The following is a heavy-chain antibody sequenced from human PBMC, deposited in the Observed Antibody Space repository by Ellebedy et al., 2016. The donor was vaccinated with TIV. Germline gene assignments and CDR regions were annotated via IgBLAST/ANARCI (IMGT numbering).Heavy chain of an antibody. CDR3: ARVGEVAATPCSY. D-gene: IGHD2-15*01. CDR2: IYPGDPDT. CDR1: GYSFTTYW. Sequence: GESLKISCKGSGYSFTTYWIGWVRQMSGKGLEWMGIIYPGDPDTRYSPSFQGQVTISADKSISTAYLQWSSRKASDTAMYYCARVGEVAATPCSYWGQGTLVTVSS. J-gene: IGHJ4*02. V-gene: IGHV5-51*01.